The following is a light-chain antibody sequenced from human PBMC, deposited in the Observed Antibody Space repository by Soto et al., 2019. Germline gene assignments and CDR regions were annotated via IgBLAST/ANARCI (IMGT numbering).Light chain of an antibody. J-gene: IGLJ3*02. Sequence: QSALSQPSSVSGSPGQWITLSCTGSSSDIGRYNYVSWYQQYPGKAPRLIIFDLSNRPSGVSNRFSGSKSGNTASLTISGLQAEDEADYYCASYTTSDTVVFGAGTKLTVL. V-gene: IGLV2-14*03. CDR2: DLS. CDR3: ASYTTSDTVV. CDR1: SSDIGRYNY.